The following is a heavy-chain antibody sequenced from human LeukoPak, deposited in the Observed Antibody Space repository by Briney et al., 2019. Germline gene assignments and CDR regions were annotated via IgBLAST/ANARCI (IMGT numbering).Heavy chain of an antibody. Sequence: GGPLRLSCAASGFTFSSYWMHWVRQAPGKGLVWVSRINSDGSATTYADSVKGRFTISRDNAKNTLYLQMNSLRAEDTAVYYCARDLRRGDRVDYWGQGTLVTVSS. CDR3: ARDLRRGDRVDY. CDR2: INSDGSAT. D-gene: IGHD2-21*02. V-gene: IGHV3-74*01. CDR1: GFTFSSYW. J-gene: IGHJ4*02.